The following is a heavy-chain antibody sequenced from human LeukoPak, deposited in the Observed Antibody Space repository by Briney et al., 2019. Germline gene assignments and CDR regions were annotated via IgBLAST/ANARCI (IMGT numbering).Heavy chain of an antibody. CDR2: ISAYNGNT. J-gene: IGHJ3*02. D-gene: IGHD2-2*01. Sequence: ASVKVSCKASGYTFTSYGISWVRQAPGQGLEWMGWISAYNGNTNYAQKLQGRATMTTDTSTSTAYMELRSLRSDDTAVYYCARDTPEISDCSSTSCPGAFDIWGQGTMVTVSS. CDR3: ARDTPEISDCSSTSCPGAFDI. V-gene: IGHV1-18*01. CDR1: GYTFTSYG.